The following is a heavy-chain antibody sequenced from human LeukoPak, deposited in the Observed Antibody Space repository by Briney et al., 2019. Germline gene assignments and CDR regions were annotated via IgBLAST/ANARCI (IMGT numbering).Heavy chain of an antibody. CDR2: ISSSGSTI. J-gene: IGHJ4*02. CDR1: GFAFSSYE. CDR3: AREDGDGYDSSGSFDY. D-gene: IGHD3-22*01. Sequence: GGSLRLSCAASGFAFSSYEMNWVRQAPGQGLEWVSYISSSGSTIYYADSVKGRFTISRDNAKNSLYLQMNSLRAEDTAVYYYAREDGDGYDSSGSFDYWGQGTLVTVSS. V-gene: IGHV3-48*03.